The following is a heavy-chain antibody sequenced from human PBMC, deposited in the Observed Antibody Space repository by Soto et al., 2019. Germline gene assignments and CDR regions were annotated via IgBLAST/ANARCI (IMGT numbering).Heavy chain of an antibody. CDR3: GTRGDDF. J-gene: IGHJ4*02. Sequence: EVQLVESGGGSVQPGESLRLSCVASGFTFRNSWMTWVRQAPGKGLEWVANIKPDGSEKKYVDSVKGRFTISRDNAKNSLYLQRNSLRAEDTAVYYCGTRGDDFWGQGTLVTVSS. CDR2: IKPDGSEK. CDR1: GFTFRNSW. D-gene: IGHD3-16*01. V-gene: IGHV3-7*05.